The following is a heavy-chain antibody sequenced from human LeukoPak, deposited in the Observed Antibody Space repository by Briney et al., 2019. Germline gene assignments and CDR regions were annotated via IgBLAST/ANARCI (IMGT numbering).Heavy chain of an antibody. Sequence: SETLSLTCAVYGGSFSGYYWSWIRQPPGKGLEWIGEINHSGSTNYNPSLKSRVTISVDTSKNQFSLKLSSVTAADTAVYYCARGDYDFWSGYRLDPWGQGTLVTVSS. CDR3: ARGDYDFWSGYRLDP. V-gene: IGHV4-34*01. D-gene: IGHD3-3*01. J-gene: IGHJ5*02. CDR2: INHSGST. CDR1: GGSFSGYY.